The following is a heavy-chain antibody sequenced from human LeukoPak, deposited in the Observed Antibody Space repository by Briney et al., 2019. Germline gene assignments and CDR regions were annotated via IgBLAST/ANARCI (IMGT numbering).Heavy chain of an antibody. CDR3: ARDTAGYCSSTSCPDKYFQH. Sequence: PGGSLRLSCAASGFTFSSYSMNWVRQAPGKGLEWLSSISSSSSYIYYADSLKGRFTISRDNAKNSLYLQMNSLRVEDTAVYYCARDTAGYCSSTSCPDKYFQHWGQGTLVSVSS. CDR2: ISSSSSYI. CDR1: GFTFSSYS. J-gene: IGHJ1*01. D-gene: IGHD2-2*03. V-gene: IGHV3-21*01.